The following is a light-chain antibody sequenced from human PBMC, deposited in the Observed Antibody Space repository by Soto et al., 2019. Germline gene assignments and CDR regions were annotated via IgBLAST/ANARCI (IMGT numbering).Light chain of an antibody. Sequence: QLVLTQPPSASGTPGQRVSISCSGGSSNIGTNTVNWYQHLRGTAPKLLIFSNDERPSGVPDRFSGSKSGTSASLAISGLQSDDEADYYCATWDDSLNGVVFGGGTKVTVL. J-gene: IGLJ2*01. CDR1: SSNIGTNT. CDR3: ATWDDSLNGVV. V-gene: IGLV1-44*01. CDR2: SND.